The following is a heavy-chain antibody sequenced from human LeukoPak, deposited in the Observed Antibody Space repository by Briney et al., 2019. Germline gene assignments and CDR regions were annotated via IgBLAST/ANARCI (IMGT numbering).Heavy chain of an antibody. J-gene: IGHJ4*02. Sequence: SETLSLTCSVSAGSIGSYDWSWIRQPPGKGLEWIGYFYTTGGTNYNPSLKSRVTMSLDTSRNQFSLRLTSVTAADTAVYYCARHVKNYYPNYWGQGILVTVSS. CDR1: AGSIGSYD. D-gene: IGHD1-26*01. CDR2: FYTTGGT. CDR3: ARHVKNYYPNY. V-gene: IGHV4-4*09.